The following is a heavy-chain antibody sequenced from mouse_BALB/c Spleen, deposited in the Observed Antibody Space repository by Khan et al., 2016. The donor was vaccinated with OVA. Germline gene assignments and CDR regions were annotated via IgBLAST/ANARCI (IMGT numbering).Heavy chain of an antibody. CDR2: IAPGSGSA. CDR3: AKSNYDVSSFDALAY. J-gene: IGHJ4*01. V-gene: IGHV1S41*01. Sequence: DLVKPGASVKLSCKASGYTFTSYWIHWIKQRPGQGLEGLGHIAPGSGSASYNEMLTSKATLTVDTSSSQSYFQFNSLSSDAFAVYFCAKSNYDVSSFDALAYWGQGTSVTVSS. CDR1: GYTFTSYW. D-gene: IGHD1-1*01.